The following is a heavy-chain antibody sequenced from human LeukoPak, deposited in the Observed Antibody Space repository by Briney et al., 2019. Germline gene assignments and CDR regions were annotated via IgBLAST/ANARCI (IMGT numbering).Heavy chain of an antibody. D-gene: IGHD3-22*01. CDR3: TRDNLYYYDSSGYYYYFDY. Sequence: GGSLRLSCTASGFTFGDCAMSWVRQAPGKGLEWVGFIRSKAYGGTTEYAASVKGRFTISRDDSKSIAYLQMNSLKTEDTAVYYCTRDNLYYYDSSGYYYYFDYWGQGTLVTVSS. CDR2: IRSKAYGGTT. CDR1: GFTFGDCA. V-gene: IGHV3-49*04. J-gene: IGHJ4*02.